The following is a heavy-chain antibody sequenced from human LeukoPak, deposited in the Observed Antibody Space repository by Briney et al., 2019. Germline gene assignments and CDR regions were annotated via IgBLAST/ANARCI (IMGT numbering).Heavy chain of an antibody. V-gene: IGHV3-30*18. CDR3: AKDHLEMITFGGVLATGPDY. CDR1: GFTFSSSG. D-gene: IGHD3-16*02. J-gene: IGHJ4*02. Sequence: GGSLRLSCAGSGFTFSSSGMHWVRQAPGKGLEWVAIISYDGNYKYYADSVKGRFTISRDKSKNTLYLQMNSLRAEDTAVYYCAKDHLEMITFGGVLATGPDYWGQGTLVTVSS. CDR2: ISYDGNYK.